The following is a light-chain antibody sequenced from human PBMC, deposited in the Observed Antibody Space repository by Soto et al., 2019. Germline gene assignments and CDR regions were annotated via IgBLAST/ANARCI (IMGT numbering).Light chain of an antibody. J-gene: IGKJ1*01. V-gene: IGKV3-20*01. CDR3: QQYGSSPWT. Sequence: EIVLTQSPGTLSLSPGERATLSCRASQSVSSSYLAWHQQKPGQAPRLLMYGASSRATGIPDRFSGSGSGTDFNLTISRLEPEDFAVYYCQQYGSSPWTFGQGTKVEIK. CDR2: GAS. CDR1: QSVSSSY.